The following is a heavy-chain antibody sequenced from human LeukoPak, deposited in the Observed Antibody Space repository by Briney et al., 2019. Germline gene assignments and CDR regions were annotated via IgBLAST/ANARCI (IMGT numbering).Heavy chain of an antibody. CDR1: GFTFSSYA. CDR2: ISYDGSNK. J-gene: IGHJ6*02. Sequence: GGSLRLSCAASGFTFSSYAMHWVRQAPGKGLEWVAVISYDGSNKYYADSVKGRFTISRDNSKNTLYLQMNSLRAGDTAVYYCARAGYSYGYYYYGMDVWGQGTTVTVSS. V-gene: IGHV3-30*04. CDR3: ARAGYSYGYYYYGMDV. D-gene: IGHD5-18*01.